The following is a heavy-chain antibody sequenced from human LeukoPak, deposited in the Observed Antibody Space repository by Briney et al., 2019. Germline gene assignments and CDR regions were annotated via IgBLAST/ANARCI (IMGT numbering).Heavy chain of an antibody. CDR3: AKGSLYDFWSGYDY. V-gene: IGHV3-9*03. CDR2: ISWNSGSI. Sequence: GGSLRLSCAASGFTFSSYAMSWVRQAPGKGLEWVSGISWNSGSIGYADSVKGRFTISRDNANNSLYLQMNSLRAEDMALYYCAKGSLYDFWSGYDYWGQGTLVTVSS. CDR1: GFTFSSYA. J-gene: IGHJ4*02. D-gene: IGHD3-3*01.